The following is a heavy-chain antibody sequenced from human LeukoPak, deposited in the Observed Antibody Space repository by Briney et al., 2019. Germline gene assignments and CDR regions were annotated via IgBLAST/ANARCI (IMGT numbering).Heavy chain of an antibody. CDR3: ARDPTMVRGVINYFDY. J-gene: IGHJ4*01. CDR1: GFTLSSHS. V-gene: IGHV3-48*01. CDR2: ISSSSRTI. D-gene: IGHD3-10*01. Sequence: GGSLRLSCVVSGFTLSSHSMNWVRQAPGKGLEWGSYISSSSRTIYYADSVKGRFTISRDNARNSLFLQMNSLRAEDTAVYYCARDPTMVRGVINYFDYWGHGTLVTVSS.